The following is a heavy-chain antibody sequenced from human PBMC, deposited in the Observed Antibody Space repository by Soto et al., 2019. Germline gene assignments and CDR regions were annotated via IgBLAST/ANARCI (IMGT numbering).Heavy chain of an antibody. CDR3: AKLRDFVVLPAGILDY. Sequence: GGSLRLSCAASGFTFSSYAISWIRLSPGKGLERVSVISGGGHNTYYTPSVKGRFTISRDDFKNTLYLQMNSLRTEDTAMYYCAKLRDFVVLPAGILDYWGPGTLVTVSS. CDR1: GFTFSSYA. V-gene: IGHV3-23*01. D-gene: IGHD2-8*01. CDR2: ISGGGHNT. J-gene: IGHJ4*02.